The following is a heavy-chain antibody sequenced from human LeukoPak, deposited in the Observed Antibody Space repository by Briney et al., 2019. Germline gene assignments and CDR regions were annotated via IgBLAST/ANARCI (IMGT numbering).Heavy chain of an antibody. J-gene: IGHJ4*02. Sequence: GGSLRLSCAASGFTFSSYAMSWVRQAPGKGLEWVSAISGSGGSTYYADSVKGRFTISRDNSKNTLYLQMNSLRAEDTAVYYCAKGGGAQYSYGSYFDYWGQGTLVTVSS. CDR1: GFTFSSYA. CDR2: ISGSGGST. D-gene: IGHD5-18*01. V-gene: IGHV3-23*01. CDR3: AKGGGAQYSYGSYFDY.